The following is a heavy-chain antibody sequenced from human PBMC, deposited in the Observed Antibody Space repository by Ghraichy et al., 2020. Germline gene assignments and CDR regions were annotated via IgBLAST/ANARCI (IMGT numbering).Heavy chain of an antibody. Sequence: SETLSLTCAVYGGSFSGYYWSWIRQPPGKGLEWIGEINHSGSTNYNPSLKSRVTISVDTSKNQFSLKLSSVTAADTAVYYCARRSYYDFWSGLVIYYYYGMDVWGQGTTVTVSS. CDR2: INHSGST. D-gene: IGHD3-3*01. V-gene: IGHV4-34*01. CDR1: GGSFSGYY. J-gene: IGHJ6*02. CDR3: ARRSYYDFWSGLVIYYYYGMDV.